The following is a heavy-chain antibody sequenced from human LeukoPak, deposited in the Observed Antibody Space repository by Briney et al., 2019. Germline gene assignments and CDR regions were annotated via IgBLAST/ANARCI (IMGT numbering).Heavy chain of an antibody. CDR1: GGSISSNTYY. J-gene: IGHJ6*03. CDR2: IYYSGST. Sequence: KSSETLSLTCAVSGGSISSNTYYWGWIRQPPGKGLEWIGSIYYSGSTYYNPSLKSRVTISVDTSKNQFSLKLSSVTAADTAVYYCARERGRSCGSVPYYYYYMDVWGKGTTVTVSS. CDR3: ARERGRSCGSVPYYYYYMDV. D-gene: IGHD5-18*01. V-gene: IGHV4-39*07.